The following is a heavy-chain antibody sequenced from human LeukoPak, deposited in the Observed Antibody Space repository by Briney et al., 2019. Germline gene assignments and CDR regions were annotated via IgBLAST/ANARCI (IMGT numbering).Heavy chain of an antibody. D-gene: IGHD3-22*01. J-gene: IGHJ2*01. Sequence: ASVKVSCKASGGTFSSYAISWVRQAPGKGLEWVSVIYSGGSTYYADSVKGRFTISRDNSKNTLYLQMNSLRAEDTAVYYCARDWKDDSSGYYYWYFDLWGRGTLVTVSS. CDR1: GGTFSSYA. CDR2: IYSGGST. V-gene: IGHV3-66*01. CDR3: ARDWKDDSSGYYYWYFDL.